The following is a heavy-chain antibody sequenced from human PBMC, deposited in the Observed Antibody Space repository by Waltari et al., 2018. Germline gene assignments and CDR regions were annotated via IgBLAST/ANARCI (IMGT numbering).Heavy chain of an antibody. Sequence: QVQLVQSGAEVKKPGASVKVSCKASGYTFTSYDINWVRQPTGQGLEWMGWMNPNSGNTGYAQKFQGRVTMTRNTSISTAYMELSSLRSEDTAVYYCARRRVYCSGGSCQNWFDPWGQGTLVTVSS. J-gene: IGHJ5*02. D-gene: IGHD2-15*01. V-gene: IGHV1-8*01. CDR3: ARRRVYCSGGSCQNWFDP. CDR1: GYTFTSYD. CDR2: MNPNSGNT.